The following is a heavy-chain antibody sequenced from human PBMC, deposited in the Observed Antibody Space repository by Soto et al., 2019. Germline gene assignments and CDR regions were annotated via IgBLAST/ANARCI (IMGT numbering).Heavy chain of an antibody. J-gene: IGHJ4*02. CDR3: AKGYSIGWHIDY. CDR2: ITSGSSVT. D-gene: IGHD6-19*01. CDR1: GLRFSAYS. V-gene: IGHV3-21*01. Sequence: GGSLRLSCAASGLRFSAYSMSWVRQATGRGLEWVSSITSGSSVTFYADSVKGRFTISRDNAKNSLYLQMNSLRAEDTAVYYCAKGYSIGWHIDYRGQGPLVTVS.